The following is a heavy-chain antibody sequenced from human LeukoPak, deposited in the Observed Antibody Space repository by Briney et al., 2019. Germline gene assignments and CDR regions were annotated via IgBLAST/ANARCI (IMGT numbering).Heavy chain of an antibody. J-gene: IGHJ4*02. CDR1: GFTFNTYG. CDR2: TCGGGAAT. Sequence: GGSLRLSCAASGFTFNTYGMNWVRQAPGKGLEWVSGTCGGGAATYYADSVKGRFTISRDNSKNILYLQMNSLRAEDTAIYYCARDLRICPRKYDSSSHPFDYWGQGTLVTVSS. CDR3: ARDLRICPRKYDSSSHPFDY. V-gene: IGHV3-23*01. D-gene: IGHD3-22*01.